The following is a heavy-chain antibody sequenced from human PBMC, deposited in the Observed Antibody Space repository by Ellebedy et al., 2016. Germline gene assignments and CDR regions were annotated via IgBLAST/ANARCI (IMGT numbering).Heavy chain of an antibody. CDR2: IIPMLNVS. D-gene: IGHD3-10*01. CDR1: GGTFSSSA. CDR3: AGDPRLTIVRGVPNWFDP. V-gene: IGHV1-69*04. Sequence: SVRVSCXASGGTFSSSAINWLRQAPGQGLEWMGRIIPMLNVSTYAQRFQGRVTISADKVTSTAYMDVMSLRSEDTAVYFCAGDPRLTIVRGVPNWFDPWGQGTLVTVSS. J-gene: IGHJ5*02.